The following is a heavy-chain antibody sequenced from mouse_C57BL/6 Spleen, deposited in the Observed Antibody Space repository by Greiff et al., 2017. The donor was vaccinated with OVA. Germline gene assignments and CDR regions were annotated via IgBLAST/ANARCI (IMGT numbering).Heavy chain of an antibody. CDR1: GYTFTSYW. V-gene: IGHV1-50*01. CDR3: ARSPSFDY. CDR2: IDPSDSYT. J-gene: IGHJ2*01. Sequence: VQLQQPGAELVKPGASVKLSCKASGYTFTSYWMQWVKQRPGQGLEWIGEIDPSDSYTNYNQKFKGKATLTVDTSSSTAYMQRSSLTSEDSAVYYCARSPSFDYWGQGTTLTVSS.